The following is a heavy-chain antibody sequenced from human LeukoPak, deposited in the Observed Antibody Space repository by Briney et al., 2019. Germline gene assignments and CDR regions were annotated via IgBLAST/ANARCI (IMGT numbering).Heavy chain of an antibody. CDR2: MNPNSGAT. D-gene: IGHD6-13*01. CDR1: GYTFTSYD. CDR3: ARGLYSSSWYFEVSGNWFDP. Sequence: GASVKVSCKASGYTFTSYDFNWLRQATGQGPEWMGWMNPNSGATGYAQKFQGRVTMTRNTSISTAYMELSSLRSEDTAVYYCARGLYSSSWYFEVSGNWFDPWGQGTLVTVSS. V-gene: IGHV1-8*01. J-gene: IGHJ5*02.